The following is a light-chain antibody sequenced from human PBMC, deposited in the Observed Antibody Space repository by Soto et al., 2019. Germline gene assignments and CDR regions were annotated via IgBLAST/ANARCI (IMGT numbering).Light chain of an antibody. CDR1: SSDVGKYVL. CDR3: CSYAGLSTWV. CDR2: EDT. Sequence: QSALTQPASVSGSPGQSITISCIGSSSDVGKYVLVSWYQQYPGKAPKIMIFEDTKRPSGVSNRFSGSKSGNTASLTISGLQAEDEADYYCCSYAGLSTWVFGGGTKVTVL. V-gene: IGLV2-23*01. J-gene: IGLJ3*02.